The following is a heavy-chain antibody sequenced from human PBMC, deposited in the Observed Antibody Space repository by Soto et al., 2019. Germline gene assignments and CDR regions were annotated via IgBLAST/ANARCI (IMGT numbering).Heavy chain of an antibody. Sequence: SETLSLTCTVSGGSISSYFWSWIRQPPGKGLEWIGYIYYSGSTNYNPSLKSRVTISVDTSKNQFSLKVGSVTSADTAVYYCARRDMRNWFDPWGQGTLVTVSS. V-gene: IGHV4-59*01. CDR3: ARRDMRNWFDP. CDR2: IYYSGST. CDR1: GGSISSYF. J-gene: IGHJ5*02.